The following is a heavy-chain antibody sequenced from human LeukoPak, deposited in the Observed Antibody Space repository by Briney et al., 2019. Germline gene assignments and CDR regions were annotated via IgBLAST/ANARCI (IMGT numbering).Heavy chain of an antibody. CDR2: INHSGST. CDR1: GGSFSGYY. Sequence: PSETLSLTCAVYGGSFSGYYWSWIRQPPGKGLEWIGEINHSGSTNYNPSLKSRVTISVDTSKNQFSLKLSSVTAADTAVYYCVKDHRALEQWESDYWGQGTLVTVSS. J-gene: IGHJ4*02. CDR3: VKDHRALEQWESDY. V-gene: IGHV4-34*01. D-gene: IGHD6-19*01.